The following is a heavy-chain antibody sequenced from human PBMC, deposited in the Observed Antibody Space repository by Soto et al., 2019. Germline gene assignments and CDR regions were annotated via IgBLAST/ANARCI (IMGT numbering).Heavy chain of an antibody. CDR2: ISGSGGST. V-gene: IGHV3-23*01. CDR1: GFTFSSYA. D-gene: IGHD2-8*01. J-gene: IGHJ6*02. CDR3: AKLLRYCTNGVCYDYYYGMDV. Sequence: LRLSCAASGFTFSSYAMSWVRQAPGKGLEWVSAISGSGGSTYYADSVKGRFTISRDNSKNTLYLQMNSLRAEDTAVYYCAKLLRYCTNGVCYDYYYGMDVWGQGTTVTVSS.